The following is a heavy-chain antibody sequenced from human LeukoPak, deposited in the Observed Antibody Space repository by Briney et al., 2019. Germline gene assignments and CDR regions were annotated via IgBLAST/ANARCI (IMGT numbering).Heavy chain of an antibody. J-gene: IGHJ6*04. CDR1: GYRFTNFW. V-gene: IGHV5-51*01. Sequence: GESLKISCKASGYRFTNFWIAWVRQMPGEGLEWMGIIYAGDSDTRYSPSLQGQVTMSVDKSSSTAYLQWTSLKASDTAMYYCARSGFARGMDVWGKGTTVTVAS. CDR3: ARSGFARGMDV. D-gene: IGHD3-10*01. CDR2: IYAGDSDT.